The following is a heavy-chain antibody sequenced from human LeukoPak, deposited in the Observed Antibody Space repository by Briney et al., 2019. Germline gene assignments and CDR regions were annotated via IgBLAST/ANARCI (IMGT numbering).Heavy chain of an antibody. CDR2: IKQDGSDK. Sequence: GGSLRLSCAASGFTFSSYWMSWVRQAPGKGLEWVANIKQDGSDKYYVDSVEGRFTISRDNAKNSLYLQMNSLRVEDTAIYYCARKTVVGSYFDYWGQGTPVTVSS. CDR3: ARKTVVGSYFDY. V-gene: IGHV3-7*03. CDR1: GFTFSSYW. J-gene: IGHJ4*02. D-gene: IGHD4-23*01.